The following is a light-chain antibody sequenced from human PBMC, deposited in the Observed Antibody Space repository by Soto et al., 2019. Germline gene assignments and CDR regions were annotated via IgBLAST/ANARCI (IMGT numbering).Light chain of an antibody. CDR1: QSVSSN. V-gene: IGKV3-15*01. CDR3: QQYNNWPLT. J-gene: IGKJ5*01. Sequence: IVLTQFPGTLSLSPGERATLSCRASQSVSSNLAWYQQKPGQAPRLLIQRASTRATGIPARFSGSGSGTEFTLTITSLQSEDFAVYWCQQYNNWPLTFGPGTRLEIK. CDR2: RAS.